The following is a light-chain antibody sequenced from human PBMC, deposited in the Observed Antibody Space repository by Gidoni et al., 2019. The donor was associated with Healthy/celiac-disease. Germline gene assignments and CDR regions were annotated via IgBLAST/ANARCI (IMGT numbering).Light chain of an antibody. CDR3: QQSYSTPRT. Sequence: DIQMTQSPSSLSASVGDRVTITCRASQSISSYLNWYQQKPGKAPKLLIYASSSLQSGVSSRFSGSGSGTDFTLTISSLQPEDFATYYCQQSYSTPRTFXQXTKLXIK. J-gene: IGKJ2*01. CDR2: ASS. CDR1: QSISSY. V-gene: IGKV1-39*01.